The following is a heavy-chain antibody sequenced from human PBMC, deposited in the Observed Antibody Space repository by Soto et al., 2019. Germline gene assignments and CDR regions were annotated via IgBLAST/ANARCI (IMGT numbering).Heavy chain of an antibody. J-gene: IGHJ4*02. D-gene: IGHD3-16*02. CDR3: ARVGYDYVWWSYRSYYFDY. V-gene: IGHV3-74*01. CDR2: INSDGSST. CDR1: GFTFSSYW. Sequence: GGSLRLSXAASGFTFSSYWMHWVRQAPGKGLVWVSRINSDGSSTSYADSVKGRFTISRDNAKNTLYLQMNSLRAEDTAVYYCARVGYDYVWWSYRSYYFDYWGQGTLVTVSS.